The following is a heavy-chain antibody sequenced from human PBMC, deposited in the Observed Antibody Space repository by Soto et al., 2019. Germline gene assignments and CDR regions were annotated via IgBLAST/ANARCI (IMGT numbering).Heavy chain of an antibody. CDR3: ARGGYSYGLIFDY. J-gene: IGHJ4*02. CDR2: IYHTGSS. Sequence: SETLSLTCTVSNDSINNPLYYWGWIRQPPGKGLEWIGSIYHTGSSYYNPSLQGRVAISMDKSKNQFSLKVTSVTAADTAVYYCARGGYSYGLIFDYWGQGTLVTVSS. CDR1: NDSINNPLYY. V-gene: IGHV4-39*01. D-gene: IGHD5-18*01.